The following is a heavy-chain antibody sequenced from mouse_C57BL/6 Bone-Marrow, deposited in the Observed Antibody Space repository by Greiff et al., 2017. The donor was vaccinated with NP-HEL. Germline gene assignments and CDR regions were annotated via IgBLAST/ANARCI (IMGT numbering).Heavy chain of an antibody. Sequence: EVKLVESGGGLVQPGGSLKLSCAASGFTFSDYYMYWVRQTPEKRLEWVAYISNGGGSTYYPDTVKGRFPISRDNAKNTLYLQMSRLKSEDTAMYYCARGYLVYFDYWGQGTTLTVSS. J-gene: IGHJ2*01. CDR2: ISNGGGST. V-gene: IGHV5-12*01. D-gene: IGHD5-1-1*01. CDR3: ARGYLVYFDY. CDR1: GFTFSDYY.